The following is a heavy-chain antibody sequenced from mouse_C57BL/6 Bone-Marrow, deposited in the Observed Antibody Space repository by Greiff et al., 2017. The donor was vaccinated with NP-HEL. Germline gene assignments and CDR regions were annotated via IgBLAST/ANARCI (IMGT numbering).Heavy chain of an antibody. CDR1: GFSLSTSNMG. V-gene: IGHV8-5*01. D-gene: IGHD1-1*01. Sequence: QVTLKESGPGILQPSQTLSLTCSFSGFSLSTSNMGIGWIRQPPGKGLEWLAHIWWNDDKYYNPFLKSRLTISKDTSNNHVFLKITSVDTADTATYYCAQVRYYGSRGFAYWGQGTLVTVSA. CDR3: AQVRYYGSRGFAY. CDR2: IWWNDDK. J-gene: IGHJ3*01.